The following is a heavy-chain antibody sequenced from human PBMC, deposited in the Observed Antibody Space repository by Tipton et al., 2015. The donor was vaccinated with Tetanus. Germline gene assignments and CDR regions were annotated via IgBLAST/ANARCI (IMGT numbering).Heavy chain of an antibody. Sequence: LSLTCTVSGASFSSGDYYWSWIRKPPGKDLEWLGYIYQTGTTYYNPSLKGRVTISMDRSNTQFSLRLDSLTAADTAVYYCARAAGFLGLTHDFWGRGTLVSVSS. D-gene: IGHD2/OR15-2a*01. CDR3: ARAAGFLGLTHDF. V-gene: IGHV4-30-4*01. CDR2: IYQTGTT. CDR1: GASFSSGDYY. J-gene: IGHJ4*02.